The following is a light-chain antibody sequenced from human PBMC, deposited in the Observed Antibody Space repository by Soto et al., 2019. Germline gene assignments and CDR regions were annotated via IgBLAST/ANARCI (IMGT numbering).Light chain of an antibody. V-gene: IGKV3-20*01. CDR2: DAS. CDR3: QQYGSSPIN. Sequence: EIVLTQSPGTLSVSPVEIATLSCRASQSVSTFLAWYHQKPGQAPRLLIYDASNRATGIPDRFSGSGSGTDFTLTISRLEPEDFAVYYCQQYGSSPINFGQGKRRAIK. CDR1: QSVSTF. J-gene: IGKJ5*01.